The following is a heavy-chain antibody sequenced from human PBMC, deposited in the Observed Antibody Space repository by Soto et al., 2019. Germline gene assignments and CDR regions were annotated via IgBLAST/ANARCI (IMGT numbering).Heavy chain of an antibody. J-gene: IGHJ6*02. V-gene: IGHV1-18*01. CDR2: ISSSNGNT. CDR1: GYTFITYG. CDR3: ARDRPTSSRPARDDYYAMDV. D-gene: IGHD6-6*01. Sequence: QVQLVQSGAEVKKPGASVKVSCKASGYTFITYGISWVRQAPGQGLEWMGWISSSNGNTNYAQKLQGRVIMTTDTSTTTAYMELRSLRSDDTDVYYCARDRPTSSRPARDDYYAMDVWGQGSTVTVSS.